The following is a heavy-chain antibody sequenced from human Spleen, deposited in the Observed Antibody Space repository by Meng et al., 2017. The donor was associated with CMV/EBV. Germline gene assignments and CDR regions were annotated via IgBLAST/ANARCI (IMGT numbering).Heavy chain of an antibody. J-gene: IGHJ4*02. D-gene: IGHD3-9*01. Sequence: GGSLRLSCAASGFTFNNYTMNWVRQAPGKGLEWVSSITSGKNYIYYTDSVKGRFTISRDNAKNTLYLQMNSLRAEDMAVYYCAREHGILTCSLDYWGQGTTVTVSS. CDR2: ITSGKNYI. CDR1: GFTFNNYT. CDR3: AREHGILTCSLDY. V-gene: IGHV3-21*01.